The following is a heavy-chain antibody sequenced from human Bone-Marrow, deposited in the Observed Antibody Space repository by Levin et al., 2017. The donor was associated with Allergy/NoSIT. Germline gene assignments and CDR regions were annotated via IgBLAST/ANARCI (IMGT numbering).Heavy chain of an antibody. Sequence: SETLSLSCTVSSGLMISSSYYGGWVRQSPGKGLECIGAMYFGGATYYNPSLKSRATISEDRSTNQLSLKLTSVTSADTAVYYCARGVFCKDGHCHRGAFDLWGQGTVVTVSS. CDR2: MYFGGAT. CDR3: ARGVFCKDGHCHRGAFDL. D-gene: IGHD2-21*02. CDR1: SGLMISSSYY. V-gene: IGHV4-39*01. J-gene: IGHJ3*01.